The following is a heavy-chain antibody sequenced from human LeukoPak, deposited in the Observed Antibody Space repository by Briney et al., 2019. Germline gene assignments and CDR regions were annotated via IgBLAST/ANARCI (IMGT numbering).Heavy chain of an antibody. V-gene: IGHV3-74*01. CDR2: INSDGSST. J-gene: IGHJ3*02. CDR1: GFTFSSYW. CDR3: AGGNAHAFDT. Sequence: GGSLRLSCAASGFTFSSYWMHWVRQAPGKGLVWVSRINSDGSSTSYADSVKGRFTISRDNARNTLYLQINSLRAEDTAVYYFAGGNAHAFDTWGKGQMVTVSS. D-gene: IGHD1-1*01.